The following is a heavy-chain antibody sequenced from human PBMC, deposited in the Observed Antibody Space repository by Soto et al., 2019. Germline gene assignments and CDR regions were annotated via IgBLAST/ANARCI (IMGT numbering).Heavy chain of an antibody. CDR1: GYTFTGYY. CDR3: ARDARQQPDLSFDP. J-gene: IGHJ5*02. V-gene: IGHV1-2*04. Sequence: ASVKVSCKASGYTFTGYYMHWVRQAPGQGLEWMGWINPNSGGTNYAQKFQGWVTMTRDTSISTAYMELSRLRSDDTAVYYGARDARQQPDLSFDPWGQGTLVTVSS. D-gene: IGHD6-13*01. CDR2: INPNSGGT.